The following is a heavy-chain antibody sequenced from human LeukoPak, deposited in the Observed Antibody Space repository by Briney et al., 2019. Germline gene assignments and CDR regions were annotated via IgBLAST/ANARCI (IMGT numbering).Heavy chain of an antibody. CDR3: ARGVGLQRYDFWSGYWYYYYMDV. Sequence: PSETLSLTCAVYGGSFSGYYWSWIRQPPGKGLEWIGEINHSGSTNYNPSLKSRVNISVDKKKKEFSLKRSYVHTADTAVYYCARGVGLQRYDFWSGYWYYYYMDVWGKGTTVTVSS. J-gene: IGHJ6*03. V-gene: IGHV4-34*01. D-gene: IGHD3-3*01. CDR2: INHSGST. CDR1: GGSFSGYY.